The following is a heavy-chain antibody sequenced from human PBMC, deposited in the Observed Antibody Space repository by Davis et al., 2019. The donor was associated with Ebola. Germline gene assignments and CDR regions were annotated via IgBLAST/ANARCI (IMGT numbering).Heavy chain of an antibody. CDR3: AKEQSYSSSWDTFGS. CDR1: GFTFSSYA. CDR2: ISGRGGGT. V-gene: IGHV3-23*01. D-gene: IGHD6-13*01. J-gene: IGHJ4*02. Sequence: PGGSLRLSCAASGFTFSSYALAWVRQAPGKGLEWVSAISGRGGGTFYADSVKGRFTISRDNSKNTLYLQMNTLRADDTAVYYCAKEQSYSSSWDTFGSWGQGTLVSVSS.